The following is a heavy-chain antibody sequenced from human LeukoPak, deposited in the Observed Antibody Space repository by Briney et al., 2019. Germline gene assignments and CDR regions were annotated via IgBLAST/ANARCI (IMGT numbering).Heavy chain of an antibody. D-gene: IGHD6-13*01. CDR2: INHSGST. J-gene: IGHJ6*02. V-gene: IGHV4-34*01. CDR3: ARVYSTTPDYYYYGMDV. CDR1: GGSFSGYY. Sequence: PSETLSLTCAVSGGSFSGYYWSWIRQPPGKGLEWIGEINHSGSTNYNPSLKIRVTISVDTSKNQFSLKLSSVTAADTAVYYCARVYSTTPDYYYYGMDVWGQGTTVTVSS.